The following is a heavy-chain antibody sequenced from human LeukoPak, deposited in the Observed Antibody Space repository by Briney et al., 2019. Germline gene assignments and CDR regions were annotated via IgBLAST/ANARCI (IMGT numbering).Heavy chain of an antibody. CDR2: ILYSGDT. CDR1: GGSISSSNYS. D-gene: IGHD3-3*02. CDR3: VRLTIFGVLTINWFDP. V-gene: IGHV4-39*07. J-gene: IGHJ5*02. Sequence: SETLSLTCTVSGGSISSSNYSWGWIRQPPGKGLEWSGSILYSGDTHYNPSFKSRATISVDTSKNQFSLKLTSVTAADTAVYYCVRLTIFGVLTINWFDPWGQGTLVTVSS.